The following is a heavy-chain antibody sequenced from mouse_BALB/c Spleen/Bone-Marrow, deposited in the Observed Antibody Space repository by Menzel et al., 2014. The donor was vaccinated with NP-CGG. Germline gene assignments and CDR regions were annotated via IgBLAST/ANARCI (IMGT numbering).Heavy chain of an antibody. CDR1: GHTFTTYT. D-gene: IGHD1-1*01. J-gene: IGHJ4*01. CDR3: AIRYYAMDY. Sequence: QVQLQQSGAELARPGASVKMSCKASGHTFTTYTIHWMKQRPGQGLEWIGYIIPSSGYTNYNQKFKDKATLTADKSSSTAYMQLSSLTPEDSAVYYCAIRYYAMDYWGQGTSVTVSS. CDR2: IIPSSGYT. V-gene: IGHV1-4*01.